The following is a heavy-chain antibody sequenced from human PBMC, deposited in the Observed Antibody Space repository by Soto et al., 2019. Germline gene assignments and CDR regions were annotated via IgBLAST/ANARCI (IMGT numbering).Heavy chain of an antibody. V-gene: IGHV3-33*01. CDR3: ARESTYRSDSVSGRTDSNYMYV. Sequence: QVQLVESGGGVVQPGGSLRVSCAASGFTFSRYGMHWVRQAPGKGLEWVAVVWSDGSNQKYADSVRGRFTISRDNSKNALSLQMNSLRAEATAVYYCARESTYRSDSVSGRTDSNYMYVWGKGSTVAVSS. D-gene: IGHD2-8*02. CDR2: VWSDGSNQ. J-gene: IGHJ6*03. CDR1: GFTFSRYG.